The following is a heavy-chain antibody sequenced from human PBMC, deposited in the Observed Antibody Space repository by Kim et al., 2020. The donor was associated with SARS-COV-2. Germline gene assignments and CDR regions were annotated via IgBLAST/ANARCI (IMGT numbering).Heavy chain of an antibody. Sequence: YHPPRKSTVTIAVDASKNQFSLKLSSVTAADTAVYYCARALTFGGVNMDVWGKGTTVTVSS. CDR3: ARALTFGGVNMDV. D-gene: IGHD3-16*01. V-gene: IGHV4-59*01. J-gene: IGHJ6*03.